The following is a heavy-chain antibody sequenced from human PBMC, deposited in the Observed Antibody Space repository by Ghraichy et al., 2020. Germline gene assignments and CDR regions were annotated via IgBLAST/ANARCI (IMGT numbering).Heavy chain of an antibody. V-gene: IGHV3-7*04. J-gene: IGHJ4*02. Sequence: GGSLRLSCAASGFTFSTSWMSWVRQAPGKGLEWVAHIKPDGTEKYYVDSVKGRFTISRDNAKNSLYLQMNSLRVEDTAVYYCARDRSSNGYQYLDYWGQGALVTVSS. D-gene: IGHD6-13*01. CDR1: GFTFSTSW. CDR2: IKPDGTEK. CDR3: ARDRSSNGYQYLDY.